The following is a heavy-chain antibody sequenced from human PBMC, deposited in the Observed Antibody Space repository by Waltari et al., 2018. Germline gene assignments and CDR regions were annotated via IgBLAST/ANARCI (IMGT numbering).Heavy chain of an antibody. V-gene: IGHV4-39*01. CDR2: IHNSGST. J-gene: IGHJ5*02. CDR3: ARRDCNTTTCYLGWFDP. Sequence: LQLQESGPGLVKPSETLSLTCTVSGGSISSSNYYWGWIRQPPGKGLEWIGSIHNSGSTHYNPSLKSRFTISVDPSRNQSSLKLRSVTAADTAVYYCARRDCNTTTCYLGWFDPWGQGTLVTVSS. D-gene: IGHD2-2*01. CDR1: GGSISSSNYY.